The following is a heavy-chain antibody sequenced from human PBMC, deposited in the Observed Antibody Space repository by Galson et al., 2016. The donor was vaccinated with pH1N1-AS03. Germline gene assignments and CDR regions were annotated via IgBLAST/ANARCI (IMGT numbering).Heavy chain of an antibody. CDR3: AKGLFDNYAGYFEY. D-gene: IGHD4-23*01. CDR1: GFSFSSYA. CDR2: IDNGAFNT. J-gene: IGHJ4*02. Sequence: SLRLSCAASGFSFSSYAMGWVRQTPGRGLECLSTIDNGAFNTYYKDSLEGRFTISRDNSKNTLYLHMNSLRADDTALYYCAKGLFDNYAGYFEYWGQGILATVSS. V-gene: IGHV3-23*05.